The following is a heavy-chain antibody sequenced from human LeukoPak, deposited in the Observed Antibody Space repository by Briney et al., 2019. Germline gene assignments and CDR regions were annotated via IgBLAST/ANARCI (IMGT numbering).Heavy chain of an antibody. V-gene: IGHV4-59*12. Sequence: SETLSLTCTVSGGSISSYYWSWIRQPPGKGLEWIGYIYYSGSTNYNPSLKSRVTISVDTSKNQFSLKLSSVTAADTAVYYCARDGTPGRSGYSYYFDYWGQGTLVTVSS. CDR3: ARDGTPGRSGYSYYFDY. J-gene: IGHJ4*02. CDR2: IYYSGST. D-gene: IGHD3-3*01. CDR1: GGSISSYY.